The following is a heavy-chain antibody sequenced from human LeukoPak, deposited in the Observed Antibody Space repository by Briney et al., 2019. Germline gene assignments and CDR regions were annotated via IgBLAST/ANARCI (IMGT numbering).Heavy chain of an antibody. CDR1: GFTFSSYA. D-gene: IGHD5-18*01. V-gene: IGHV3-30*04. CDR2: ISYGGSNK. Sequence: GGSLRLSCAASGFTFSSYAMHWVRQAPGKGLEWVAVISYGGSNKYYADSVKGRFTISRDNSKNTLYLQMNSLRAEDTAVYYCARTTEGGYTYDYFYYYYMDVWGKGTTVTISS. J-gene: IGHJ6*03. CDR3: ARTTEGGYTYDYFYYYYMDV.